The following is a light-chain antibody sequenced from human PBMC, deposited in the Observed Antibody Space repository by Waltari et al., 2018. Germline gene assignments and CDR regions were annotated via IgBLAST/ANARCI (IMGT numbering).Light chain of an antibody. CDR3: MQGLQLPWT. Sequence: DIGMTQTPLSLPVIPGESASISCRSTQSLRHGDGDTFLYWYLQKPGQSPQLLIYLVSKRASGVPDRFSGSGSGTYFSLIISRVEADDVGLYYCMQGLQLPWTFGQGTQVEIK. CDR1: QSLRHGDGDTF. J-gene: IGKJ1*01. V-gene: IGKV2-28*01. CDR2: LVS.